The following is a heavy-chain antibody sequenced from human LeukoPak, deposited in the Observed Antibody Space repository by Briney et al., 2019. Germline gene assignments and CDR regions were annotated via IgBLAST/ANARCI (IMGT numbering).Heavy chain of an antibody. CDR1: GGTFSSYA. Sequence: SVKVSCKASGGTFSSYAISWVRQAPGQGLEWMGGIIPIFGTANYAQKFQGRVTITADKSTSTAYMELSSLGSEDTAVYYCASGTTDIVVVPATLRNYYFDYWGQGTLVTVSS. D-gene: IGHD2-2*01. J-gene: IGHJ4*02. CDR2: IIPIFGTA. CDR3: ASGTTDIVVVPATLRNYYFDY. V-gene: IGHV1-69*06.